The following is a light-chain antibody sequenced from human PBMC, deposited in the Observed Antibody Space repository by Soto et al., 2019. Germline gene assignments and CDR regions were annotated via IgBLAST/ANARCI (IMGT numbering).Light chain of an antibody. J-gene: IGKJ3*01. CDR2: GAS. CDR3: QQYNNFLFT. Sequence: DVQMTQSPSTLSASVGGRVTITCRASQSIINWLAWYQQKPGKAPKLLIYGASSLESGVPSRFSGSGSGTEFTLTISSLQSDDFAVYYCQQYNNFLFTFGPGTKVDSK. CDR1: QSIINW. V-gene: IGKV1-5*01.